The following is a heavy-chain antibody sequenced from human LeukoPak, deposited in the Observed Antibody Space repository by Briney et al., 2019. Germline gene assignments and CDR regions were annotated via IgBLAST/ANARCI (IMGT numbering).Heavy chain of an antibody. V-gene: IGHV4-39*01. CDR2: VYYSGRT. CDR1: GGSISSDSYY. CDR3: ASLAVAGLSEGY. D-gene: IGHD6-19*01. J-gene: IGHJ4*02. Sequence: KPSETLSLTCTVSGGSISSDSYYRAWIRQPPGKGLEWIASVYYSGRTYYNPAPPSRLTISRAPSTNQFSLKLHSVPAAVTAVYYCASLAVAGLSEGYWGQGTLVIVSS.